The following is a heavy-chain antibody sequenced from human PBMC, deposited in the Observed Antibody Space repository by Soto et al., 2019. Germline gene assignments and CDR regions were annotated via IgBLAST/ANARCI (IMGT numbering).Heavy chain of an antibody. CDR1: GGLISKYS. J-gene: IGHJ4*01. V-gene: IGHV1-69*06. CDR2: VLPISGST. Sequence: QVQLVQSGAEVRKPGSSVKVSCKTSGGLISKYSFNWVRQAPGQGLEWMGAVLPISGSTDYAQKFQGRLTITAERSTSTVYMELSRLRSDDTANYYCATIRVRGGPLRFEDGGQGMLISVSS. CDR3: ATIRVRGGPLRFED. D-gene: IGHD5-12*01.